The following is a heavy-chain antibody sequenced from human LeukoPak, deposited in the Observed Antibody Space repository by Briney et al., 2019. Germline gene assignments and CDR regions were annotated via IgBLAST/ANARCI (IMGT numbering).Heavy chain of an antibody. D-gene: IGHD3-9*01. J-gene: IGHJ4*02. V-gene: IGHV4-34*01. CDR1: GGSFSGYY. Sequence: PSETLSLICAVYGGSFSGYYWSWIRQPPGKGLEWIGEINHSGSTNYNPSLKSRVTISVDTSKNQFSLKLSSVTAADTAVYYCARRGTYYDILTGYYKGVFDYWGQGTLVTVSS. CDR3: ARRGTYYDILTGYYKGVFDY. CDR2: INHSGST.